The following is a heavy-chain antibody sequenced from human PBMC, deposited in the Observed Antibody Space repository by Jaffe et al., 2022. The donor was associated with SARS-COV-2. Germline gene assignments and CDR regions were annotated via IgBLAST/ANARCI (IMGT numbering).Heavy chain of an antibody. Sequence: QVQLVESGGGVVQPGRSLRLSCAASGFTFSSYGMHWVRQAPGKGLEWVAVISYDGSNKYYADSVKGRFTISRDNSKNTLYLQMNSLRAEDTAVYYCAKEFGYSSSWYPYYYYGMDVWGQGTTVTVSS. V-gene: IGHV3-30*18. CDR3: AKEFGYSSSWYPYYYYGMDV. D-gene: IGHD6-13*01. CDR1: GFTFSSYG. CDR2: ISYDGSNK. J-gene: IGHJ6*02.